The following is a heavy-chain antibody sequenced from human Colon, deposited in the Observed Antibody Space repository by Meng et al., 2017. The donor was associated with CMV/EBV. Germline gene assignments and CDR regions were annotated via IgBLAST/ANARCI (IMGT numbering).Heavy chain of an antibody. Sequence: GESLKISCAASGFTFSTYAMSWVRQAPGKGLEWVSGTSNSGGSTYYADSVKGRFTISRDNSKNTLYLQMNSLRAEDTAVYYCAKDQGISGYTMDVWGQGTTVTVSS. CDR1: GFTFSTYA. CDR2: TSNSGGST. CDR3: AKDQGISGYTMDV. D-gene: IGHD5-24*01. J-gene: IGHJ6*02. V-gene: IGHV3-23*01.